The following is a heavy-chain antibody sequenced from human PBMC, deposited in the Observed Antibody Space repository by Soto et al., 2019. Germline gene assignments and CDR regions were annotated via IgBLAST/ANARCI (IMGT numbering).Heavy chain of an antibody. CDR1: GYTFTSYG. CDR2: ISAYNGNT. J-gene: IGHJ5*02. V-gene: IGHV1-18*01. Sequence: QVQLVQSGAEVKKPGASVKVSCKASGYTFTSYGISWVRQAPGQGLEWMGWISAYNGNTNYAQKLQGRVTMTTDTSTTTADMEVRSLRSDDTAVYYCARDGVGYCIRTSCLNWFAPWGQGTLVTVSS. D-gene: IGHD2-2*03. CDR3: ARDGVGYCIRTSCLNWFAP.